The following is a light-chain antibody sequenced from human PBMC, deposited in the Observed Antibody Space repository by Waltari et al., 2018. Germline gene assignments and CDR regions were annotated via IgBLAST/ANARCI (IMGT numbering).Light chain of an antibody. CDR2: AAS. Sequence: DIQMTQSPSSVSASVGDTVTITCRASQGISIWLAWYQQKPGRTPDLLIYAASSLQIGVPSRFSGSGSGTDFTLTITRLQPEDFATYYCQQANSFPFTFGGGTKVEI. CDR3: QQANSFPFT. CDR1: QGISIW. V-gene: IGKV1D-12*01. J-gene: IGKJ4*01.